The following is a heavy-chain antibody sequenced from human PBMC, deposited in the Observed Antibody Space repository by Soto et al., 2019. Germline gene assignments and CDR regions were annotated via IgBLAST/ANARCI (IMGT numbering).Heavy chain of an antibody. Sequence: GGSLRLSCAASGFTFGSYGMHWVRQAPGKGLEWVAGISYDGSKKYYGESVKGRFTISSDNSKNTLYLQMNSLRVEDTAVYYCAKAIENYSTGYYKPFYYFGVDVWGQGXTVTVSS. J-gene: IGHJ6*02. CDR2: ISYDGSKK. CDR1: GFTFGSYG. V-gene: IGHV3-30*18. CDR3: AKAIENYSTGYYKPFYYFGVDV. D-gene: IGHD3-22*01.